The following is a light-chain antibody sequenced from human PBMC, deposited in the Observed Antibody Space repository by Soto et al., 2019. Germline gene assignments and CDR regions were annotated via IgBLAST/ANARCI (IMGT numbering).Light chain of an antibody. CDR1: HNDIGTYDY. CDR3: SSFTSDRIYG. Sequence: QSALTQPTSVSGSPGPSITLSCTGNHNDIGTYDYVSWYQQHPGRAPILLIYGVTTRPSGISDRFSASKSGLTASLTISGLQPEDEADYYCSSFTSDRIYGFGPGTKLTVL. J-gene: IGLJ1*01. CDR2: GVT. V-gene: IGLV2-14*03.